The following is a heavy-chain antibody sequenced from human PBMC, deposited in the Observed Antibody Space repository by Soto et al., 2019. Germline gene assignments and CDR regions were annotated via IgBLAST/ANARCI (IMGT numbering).Heavy chain of an antibody. CDR1: GFTFSSYA. D-gene: IGHD2-2*01. V-gene: IGHV3-23*01. CDR3: AREGEYCSSTSCYYYYYYYMDV. Sequence: GGSLRLSCAASGFTFSSYAMSWVRQAPGKGLEWVSAISGSGGSTYYADSVKGRFTISRDNSKNTLYLQMNSLRAEDTAVYYCAREGEYCSSTSCYYYYYYYMDVWGKGTTVTVSS. CDR2: ISGSGGST. J-gene: IGHJ6*03.